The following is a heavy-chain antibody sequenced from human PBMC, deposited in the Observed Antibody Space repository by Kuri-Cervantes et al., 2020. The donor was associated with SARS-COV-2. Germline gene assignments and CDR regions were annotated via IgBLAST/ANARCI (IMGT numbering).Heavy chain of an antibody. J-gene: IGHJ4*02. Sequence: GGSLSPSCAVSGFTFADYAMHWVRQAPGKGLEWVSGISGSGGSTYYADSVKGRFTISRDNSKNTLYLQMNSLRAEDTAVYYCARCIAAAIGGFDYWGQGTLVTVSS. CDR2: ISGSGGST. CDR3: ARCIAAAIGGFDY. V-gene: IGHV3-23*01. D-gene: IGHD6-13*01. CDR1: GFTFADYA.